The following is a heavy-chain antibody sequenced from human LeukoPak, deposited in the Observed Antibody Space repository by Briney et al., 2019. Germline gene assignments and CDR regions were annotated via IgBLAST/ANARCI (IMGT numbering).Heavy chain of an antibody. CDR1: GLTFSSHG. V-gene: IGHV3-30*03. CDR3: AREASWGQWYFDH. D-gene: IGHD2-2*01. Sequence: GGSLRLSCVASGLTFSSHGMVWVRQAPGKGLEWVAVIAADGGVKHYADSVKGRFTLSRDNSKNTLYLQMNSLSVEDTAVYYCAREASWGQWYFDHWGQGTPVTVCS. J-gene: IGHJ4*02. CDR2: IAADGGVK.